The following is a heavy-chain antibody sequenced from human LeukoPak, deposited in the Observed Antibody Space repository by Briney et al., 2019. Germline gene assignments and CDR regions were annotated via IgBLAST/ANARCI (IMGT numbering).Heavy chain of an antibody. Sequence: PSGTLSLTCAVSGGSISSSNWWSWVRQPPGKGLEWIGEIYHSGSTNYNPSLKSRVTISVDKSKNQFSLKLSSVTAADTAVYYCATPLPPYSSSWYRDYWGQGTLVTVSS. CDR2: IYHSGST. J-gene: IGHJ4*02. V-gene: IGHV4-4*02. D-gene: IGHD6-13*01. CDR1: GGSISSSNW. CDR3: ATPLPPYSSSWYRDY.